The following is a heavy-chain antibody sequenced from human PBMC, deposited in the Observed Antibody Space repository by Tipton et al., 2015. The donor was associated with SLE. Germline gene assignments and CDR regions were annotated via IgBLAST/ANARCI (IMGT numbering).Heavy chain of an antibody. Sequence: QSGAEVKKPGSSVKVSCKASGGTFSSYAISWVRQAPGQGLEWMGRIIPILGIANYAQKFQGRVTITADKSTSTAYMELSSLRSEDTAVYYCAREGAMGAGVYWGQGTLVTVSS. J-gene: IGHJ4*02. V-gene: IGHV1-69*04. D-gene: IGHD5-18*01. CDR1: GGTFSSYA. CDR2: IIPILGIA. CDR3: AREGAMGAGVY.